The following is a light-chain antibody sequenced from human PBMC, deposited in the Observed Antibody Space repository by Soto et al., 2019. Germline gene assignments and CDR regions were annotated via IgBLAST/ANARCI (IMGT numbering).Light chain of an antibody. V-gene: IGKV3-15*01. CDR2: GAS. CDR3: QQYNNWPPWT. CDR1: QSVTSN. J-gene: IGKJ1*01. Sequence: EIVMTQSPATLSVSPGERATLSCGASQSVTSNLAWYQQKPGQAPRLLIYGASTRATGIPARFSGSGSGTEFTLTISSLQSGDFAVYYCQQYNNWPPWTFGQGTKVEIK.